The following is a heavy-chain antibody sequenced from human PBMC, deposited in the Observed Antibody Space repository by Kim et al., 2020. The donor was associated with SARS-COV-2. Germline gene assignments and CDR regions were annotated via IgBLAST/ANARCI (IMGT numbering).Heavy chain of an antibody. CDR1: GYTFTGYF. CDR3: TRGRQLSYVVELEGY. Sequence: ASVKVSCKASGYTFTGYFMHWVRQAPGQGLEWMGYINPKTGATEYIQKFKGRLTVTRDTSISTAYMELSGLTSDDTSIYYCTRGRQLSYVVELEGYWGQG. D-gene: IGHD3-16*01. CDR2: INPKTGAT. J-gene: IGHJ4*02. V-gene: IGHV1-2*02.